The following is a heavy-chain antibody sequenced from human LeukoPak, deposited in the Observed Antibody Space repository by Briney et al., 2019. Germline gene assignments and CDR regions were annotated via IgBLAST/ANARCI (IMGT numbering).Heavy chain of an antibody. D-gene: IGHD5-12*01. CDR2: IYTSGST. Sequence: KPSETLSLTCTVSGGSISSYYWSWIRQPAGKGLEWIGRIYTSGSTNYNPSLKSRVTMSVDTSKNQFSLKLSSVTAADTAVYYYARGAITSVGYYYYGMDVWGQGTTVTVSS. J-gene: IGHJ6*02. CDR1: GGSISSYY. CDR3: ARGAITSVGYYYYGMDV. V-gene: IGHV4-4*07.